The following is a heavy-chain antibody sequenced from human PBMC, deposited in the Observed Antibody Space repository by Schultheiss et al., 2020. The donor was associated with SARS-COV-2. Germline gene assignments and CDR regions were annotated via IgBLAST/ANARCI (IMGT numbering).Heavy chain of an antibody. J-gene: IGHJ6*02. CDR2: ISYDGSNK. V-gene: IGHV3-30-3*01. Sequence: GESLKISCTASGFTFSSYAIHWVRQAPGKGLEWVAVISYDGSNKYYAGSVKGRFTVSRDNSKSTLYLQMSSLRAEDTAVYYCARDSGGYSSSSGNNNYYGLDVWGQGTTVTVSS. D-gene: IGHD6-6*01. CDR3: ARDSGGYSSSSGNNNYYGLDV. CDR1: GFTFSSYA.